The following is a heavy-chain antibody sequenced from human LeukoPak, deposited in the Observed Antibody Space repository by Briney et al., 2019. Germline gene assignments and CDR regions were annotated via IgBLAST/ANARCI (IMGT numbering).Heavy chain of an antibody. CDR3: AREIEDITILGVVIVGWFDP. CDR1: GFTFSSHC. D-gene: IGHD3-3*01. Sequence: PGGSLRLSCAASGFTFSSHCMSWLRQAPGRGLEWVANIKQDGSEKSYADSVRGRFTISRDNAKSSLYLEMNSLRAEDTAVYYCAREIEDITILGVVIVGWFDPWGQGTLVTVSS. V-gene: IGHV3-7*01. J-gene: IGHJ5*02. CDR2: IKQDGSEK.